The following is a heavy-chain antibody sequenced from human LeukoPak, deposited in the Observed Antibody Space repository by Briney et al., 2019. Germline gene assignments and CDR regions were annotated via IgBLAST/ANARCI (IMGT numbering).Heavy chain of an antibody. D-gene: IGHD2-21*01. Sequence: GGSLRLSCAGSGLTFSNYWLNWVRQAPGKGLEWVTNIKQDGSETYSVNSVTGRFTISRDNAKNSLFLQMNSLRVDDTAVYYCAGGNGWLIEHWGQGTLVTVSS. V-gene: IGHV3-7*03. CDR1: GLTFSNYW. CDR2: IKQDGSET. CDR3: AGGNGWLIEH. J-gene: IGHJ1*01.